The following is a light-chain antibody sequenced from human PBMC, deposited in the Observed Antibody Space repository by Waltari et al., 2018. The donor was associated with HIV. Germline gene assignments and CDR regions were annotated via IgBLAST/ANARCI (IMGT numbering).Light chain of an antibody. J-gene: IGLJ1*01. Sequence: QSVLTQPPSVSGAPGQRVTISCTGSSPNIGAGYDVHWSQQLPGTAPNLLIYGNSNRPSGVPDRFSGSKSGTSASLAITGLQAEDEADYYCQSYDTSLSGNYVFGTGTKVTVL. V-gene: IGLV1-40*01. CDR1: SPNIGAGYD. CDR2: GNS. CDR3: QSYDTSLSGNYV.